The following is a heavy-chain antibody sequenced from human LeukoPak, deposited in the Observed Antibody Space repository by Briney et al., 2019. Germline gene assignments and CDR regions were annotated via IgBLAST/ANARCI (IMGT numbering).Heavy chain of an antibody. CDR1: GFTFDNYG. J-gene: IGHJ4*02. D-gene: IGHD6-13*01. Sequence: GGSLRLSCAASGFTFDNYGMNWVRQAPGKGLEWVSGINWNGGSTGYADSVKGRFTISRDIAKNSLYLQMNSLRAEDTALYYCARDYSSSWYGGDYWGQGTLVTVSS. V-gene: IGHV3-20*04. CDR3: ARDYSSSWYGGDY. CDR2: INWNGGST.